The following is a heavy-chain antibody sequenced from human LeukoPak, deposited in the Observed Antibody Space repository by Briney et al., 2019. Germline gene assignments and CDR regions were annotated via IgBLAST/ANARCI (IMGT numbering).Heavy chain of an antibody. CDR1: GGSISSHY. D-gene: IGHD3-22*01. CDR3: ARLAGNYYDSSANWFDP. J-gene: IGHJ5*02. V-gene: IGHV4-59*11. Sequence: PSETLSLTCTVSGGSISSHYWSWIRQPPGKGLEWIGYIYYSGSTNYNPSLKSRVTISVDTSKNQFSLKLSSVTAADTAVYYCARLAGNYYDSSANWFDPWGQGTLVTVSS. CDR2: IYYSGST.